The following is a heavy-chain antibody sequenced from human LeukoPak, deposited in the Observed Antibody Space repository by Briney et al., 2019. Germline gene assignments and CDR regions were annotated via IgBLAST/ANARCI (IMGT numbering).Heavy chain of an antibody. J-gene: IGHJ4*02. Sequence: GSLRLSCAASGFTFISYAMTWVRQAPGKGLEWVANIKQDGSKKSYVDSVKGRFTISRDNAKNSLYLQMNSLRAEDTAIYYCTRVGYIDEGIDYWGQGTLVTVSS. CDR2: IKQDGSKK. V-gene: IGHV3-7*04. CDR3: TRVGYIDEGIDY. CDR1: GFTFISYA. D-gene: IGHD5-24*01.